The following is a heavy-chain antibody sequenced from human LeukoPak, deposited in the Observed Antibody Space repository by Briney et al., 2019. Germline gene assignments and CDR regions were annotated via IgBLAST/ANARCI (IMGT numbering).Heavy chain of an antibody. CDR1: GFTFSNAW. V-gene: IGHV3-15*01. CDR2: IKSKTDGGTT. D-gene: IGHD2-2*01. J-gene: IGHJ4*02. Sequence: GGSLRLSCAASGFTFSNAWMSWVRQAPGKGLEWVGRIKSKTDGGTTDYAAPVKGRFTISRDDSKNTLYLQMNSLKTEDTAVYYCTTDHLGMRDCSSTSCPFDYWGQGTLVTVSS. CDR3: TTDHLGMRDCSSTSCPFDY.